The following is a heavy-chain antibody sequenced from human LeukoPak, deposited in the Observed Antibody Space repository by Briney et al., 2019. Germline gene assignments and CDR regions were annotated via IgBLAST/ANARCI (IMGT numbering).Heavy chain of an antibody. D-gene: IGHD3-22*01. CDR3: ASTASYYHDSSGYIDY. CDR1: GFAFNRYA. Sequence: PGGSLRLSCAASGFAFNRYAMNWVRQAPGKRLEWVSVISSDGGDTYYADSVKGRFTIPRDNSKNTLYLQMNSLRAEDTAVYYCASTASYYHDSSGYIDYWGQGTLVTVSS. CDR2: ISSDGGDT. V-gene: IGHV3-23*01. J-gene: IGHJ4*02.